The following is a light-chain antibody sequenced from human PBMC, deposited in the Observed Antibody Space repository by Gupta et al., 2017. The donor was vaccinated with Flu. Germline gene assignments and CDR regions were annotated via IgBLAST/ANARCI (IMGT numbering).Light chain of an antibody. J-gene: IGKJ2*01. V-gene: IGKV1-39*01. CDR1: QTITSY. Sequence: IQLHPSPSSLSASVGGRVTITCRASQTITSYLNWYQQKPGKAPNLLIYGATSLQDGVSSRSSGSGSGTEFTLTINSLQPEDFATYFCQQCYEIPQTFGQGTKLEI. CDR3: QQCYEIPQT. CDR2: GAT.